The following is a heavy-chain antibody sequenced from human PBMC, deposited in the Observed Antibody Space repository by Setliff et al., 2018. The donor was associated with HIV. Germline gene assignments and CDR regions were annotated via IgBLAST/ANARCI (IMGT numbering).Heavy chain of an antibody. CDR2: INPNSGGT. V-gene: IGHV1-2*02. CDR3: ARNPDTSGYLYFYYYMDV. D-gene: IGHD3-22*01. CDR1: GYTFTSYD. J-gene: IGHJ6*03. Sequence: EASVKVSCKASGYTFTSYDINWVRQAPGQGLEWMGWINPNSGGTNYAQKFQGRVTMTRDTSISTAYMELSSLRSDDTAVYYCARNPDTSGYLYFYYYMDVWGKGTTVTVSS.